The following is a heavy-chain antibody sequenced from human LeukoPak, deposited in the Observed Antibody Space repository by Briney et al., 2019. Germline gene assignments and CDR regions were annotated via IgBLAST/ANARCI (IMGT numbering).Heavy chain of an antibody. CDR3: AKASSSASSGPFDY. V-gene: IGHV3-7*03. CDR1: GFTFRSHW. Sequence: GGSLRLSCAASGFTFRSHWMSWVRQAPGKGLEWVANIKQDESEKYYVGSVKGRFTISRDNAKNSLYLQMNSLRAEDTAVFYCAKASSSASSGPFDYWGQGTLVTVSS. CDR2: IKQDESEK. J-gene: IGHJ4*02. D-gene: IGHD3-22*01.